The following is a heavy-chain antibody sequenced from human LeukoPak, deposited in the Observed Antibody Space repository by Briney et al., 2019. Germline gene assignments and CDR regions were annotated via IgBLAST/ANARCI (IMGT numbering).Heavy chain of an antibody. CDR1: GYTFTRYY. D-gene: IGHD3-9*01. J-gene: IGHJ4*02. CDR3: ASTDYDILTGPPQDY. Sequence: GASVKVSCKASGYTFTRYYMRWVRQAPGQGLEWMGWINPNSGGTNYAQKFQGRVTMTRDTSISTAYMELSGLRSDDTAVYYCASTDYDILTGPPQDYWGQGTLVTVSS. CDR2: INPNSGGT. V-gene: IGHV1-2*02.